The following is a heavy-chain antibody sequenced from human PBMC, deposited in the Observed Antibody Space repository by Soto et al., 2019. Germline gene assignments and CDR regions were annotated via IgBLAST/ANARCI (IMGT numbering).Heavy chain of an antibody. CDR1: GYTFTRYY. CDR3: ARTRSTIREGGCFDY. J-gene: IGHJ4*02. Sequence: QVQLVQSGAEVKKPVASVKVSCKASGYTFTRYYIHWVRQAPGQGLEWMGIINPSGGSTSYTQKFQGRVTMSRDTSTSTVYMQLSSLRSDDTAVYYCARTRSTIREGGCFDYWGQGTLVTFCS. CDR2: INPSGGST. D-gene: IGHD3-10*01. V-gene: IGHV1-46*01.